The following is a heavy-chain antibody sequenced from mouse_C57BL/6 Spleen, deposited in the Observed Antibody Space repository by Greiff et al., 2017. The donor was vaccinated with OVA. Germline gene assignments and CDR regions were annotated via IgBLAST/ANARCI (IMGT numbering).Heavy chain of an antibody. CDR3: ARQNYYGYYYAMDY. V-gene: IGHV5-17*01. CDR1: GFTFSDYG. J-gene: IGHJ4*01. Sequence: EVKLMESGGGLVKPGGSLKLSCAASGFTFSDYGMHWVRQAPEQGLEWVAYISSGSSTIYYADTVKGRFTISRDNAKNTLFLQMTSLRSEDTAMYYCARQNYYGYYYAMDYWGQGTSVTVSS. D-gene: IGHD1-1*01. CDR2: ISSGSSTI.